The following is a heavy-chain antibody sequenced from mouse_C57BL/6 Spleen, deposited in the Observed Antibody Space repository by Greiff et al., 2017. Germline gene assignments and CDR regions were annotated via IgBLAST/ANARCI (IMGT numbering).Heavy chain of an antibody. Sequence: SGAELVRPGASVTLSCKASGYTFTDYEMHWVKQTPVHGLEWIGAIDPETGGTAYNQKFKGKAILTADKSSSTAYMELRSLTSEDSAVYYCTLNYGNSLYYAMDYWGQGTSVTVSS. V-gene: IGHV1-15*01. CDR3: TLNYGNSLYYAMDY. D-gene: IGHD2-1*01. CDR1: GYTFTDYE. CDR2: IDPETGGT. J-gene: IGHJ4*01.